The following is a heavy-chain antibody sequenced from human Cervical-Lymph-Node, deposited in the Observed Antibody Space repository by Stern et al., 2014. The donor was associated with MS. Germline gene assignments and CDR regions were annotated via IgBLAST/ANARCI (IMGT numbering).Heavy chain of an antibody. D-gene: IGHD1-26*01. J-gene: IGHJ3*02. V-gene: IGHV3-21*01. CDR3: ARHPRYSGSYYHAFDI. CDR2: ISSSSSYI. CDR1: GFTFSSYS. Sequence: EVQLVESGGGLVKPGGSLRLSCAASGFTFSSYSMNWVRQAPGKGLEWVSSISSSSSYIYYADSVKGRFPISRDNAKNSLYLQMNSLRAEDTAVYYCARHPRYSGSYYHAFDIWGQGTMVTVSS.